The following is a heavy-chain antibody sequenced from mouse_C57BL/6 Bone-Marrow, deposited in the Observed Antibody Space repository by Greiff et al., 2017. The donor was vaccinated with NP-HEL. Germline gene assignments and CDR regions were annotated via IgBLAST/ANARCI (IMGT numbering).Heavy chain of an antibody. Sequence: VKVVESGAELVRPGASVKLSCKASGYTFTDYYINWVKQRPGQGLEWIARIYPGSGNTYYNEKFKGKATLTAEKSSSTAYMQLSSLTSEDSSVYFCARWGVGATVVASMDYWGQGTSVTVSS. J-gene: IGHJ4*01. CDR1: GYTFTDYY. V-gene: IGHV1-76*01. CDR2: IYPGSGNT. CDR3: ARWGVGATVVASMDY. D-gene: IGHD1-1*01.